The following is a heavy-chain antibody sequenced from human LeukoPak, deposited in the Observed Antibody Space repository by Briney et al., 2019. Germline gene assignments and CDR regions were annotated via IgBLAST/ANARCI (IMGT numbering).Heavy chain of an antibody. Sequence: GGSLRLSCAASGFTFSSYAMSWVRQAPGKGLEWVSAISGSGGSTYYADSVKGRFTISRDNSKNTLYLQMNSLRAEDTAVYYCAKSYYDFWSGYYTEGNYFDYWGQGTLVTVSS. CDR3: AKSYYDFWSGYYTEGNYFDY. CDR1: GFTFSSYA. J-gene: IGHJ4*02. V-gene: IGHV3-23*01. CDR2: ISGSGGST. D-gene: IGHD3-3*01.